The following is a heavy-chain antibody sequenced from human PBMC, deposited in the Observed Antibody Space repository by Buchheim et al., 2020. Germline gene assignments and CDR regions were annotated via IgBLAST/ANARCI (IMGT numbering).Heavy chain of an antibody. J-gene: IGHJ6*02. CDR1: EFTLTPYW. CDR2: IDPDGSQT. D-gene: IGHD2-21*02. Sequence: EVQLVESGGGLVQPGGSLRLSCTASEFTLTPYWVRWVRQAPGKGLEWVATIDPDGSQTYYLDSVEGRFTISTDNAKNYGWWQLNSLRAEDTAIYYCARTLRSTKGMDVWGQGTT. CDR3: ARTLRSTKGMDV. V-gene: IGHV3-7*03.